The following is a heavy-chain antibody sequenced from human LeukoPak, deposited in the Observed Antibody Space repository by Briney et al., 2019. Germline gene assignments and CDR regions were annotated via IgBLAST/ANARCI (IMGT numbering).Heavy chain of an antibody. CDR2: ISYDGSNK. Sequence: GRSLRLSCAASGFTFSSYAMHWVRQAPGKGLEWVAVISYDGSNKNYADSVKGRFSISRDNFENTLHLQMNSLRTEDTAVYYCARTLVGATRPYYFDYWGQGTLVTVSS. CDR3: ARTLVGATRPYYFDY. J-gene: IGHJ4*02. CDR1: GFTFSSYA. D-gene: IGHD1-26*01. V-gene: IGHV3-30*04.